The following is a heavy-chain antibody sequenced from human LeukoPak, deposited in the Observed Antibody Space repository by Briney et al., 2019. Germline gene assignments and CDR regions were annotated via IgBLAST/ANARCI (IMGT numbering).Heavy chain of an antibody. V-gene: IGHV3-7*01. J-gene: IGHJ4*02. D-gene: IGHD3-22*01. CDR1: GFIFSNYW. CDR2: IKQDGSEK. CDR3: ARGNLYYYDSSGYYPPVYFDY. Sequence: GGSLRLPCAASGFIFSNYWMSWVRQAPGKGLEWVANIKQDGSEKYYVDSVKGRFTISRDNAKNSLYLQMNSLRAEDTAVYYCARGNLYYYDSSGYYPPVYFDYWGQGTLVTVSS.